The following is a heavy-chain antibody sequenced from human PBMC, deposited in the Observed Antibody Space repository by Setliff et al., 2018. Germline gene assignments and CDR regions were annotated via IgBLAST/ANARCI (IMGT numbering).Heavy chain of an antibody. D-gene: IGHD2-2*01. V-gene: IGHV1-18*01. CDR2: INA. CDR1: GHTFTSYG. Sequence: ASVKVSCKSSGHTFTSYGINWVRQAPGQGLEWMGWINAYAQKFQGRVTMTIDTLTSTAYMELRSLRSDDTAVYYCARGPLDFVVTPAAAKFDYWGQGTLVTVSS. J-gene: IGHJ4*02. CDR3: ARGPLDFVVTPAAAKFDY.